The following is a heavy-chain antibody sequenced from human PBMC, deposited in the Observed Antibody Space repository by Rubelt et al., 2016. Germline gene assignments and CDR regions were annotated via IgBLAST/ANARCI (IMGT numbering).Heavy chain of an antibody. V-gene: IGHV3-23*01. D-gene: IGHD3-16*01. CDR1: GFTFSSYA. CDR3: AKGGSAVTYWFDP. J-gene: IGHJ5*02. CDR2: ISGSGAGDST. Sequence: EVQLLESGGGLVQPGGSLRLSCAASGFTFSSYAMSWVRQAPGKGLEWVSAISGSGAGDSTYYADSVKGRFTISRDNSKNTLYLQMNSLRAEETAVYYCAKGGSAVTYWFDPWGRGTLVTVSS.